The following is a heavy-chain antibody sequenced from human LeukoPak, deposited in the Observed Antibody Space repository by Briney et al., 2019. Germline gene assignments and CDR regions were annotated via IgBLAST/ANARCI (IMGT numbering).Heavy chain of an antibody. CDR2: IYYSGST. J-gene: IGHJ6*02. Sequence: PSETLSLTCTVSGGSISTYYGNWIRQAPGKGLEWIGYIYYSGSTNYNPSLKSRVTISVDTSKNQFSLKLSSVTAADTAVYYCARSGGDRNYYYYGMDVWGQGTTVTVSS. V-gene: IGHV4-59*01. D-gene: IGHD2-21*01. CDR3: ARSGGDRNYYYYGMDV. CDR1: GGSISTYY.